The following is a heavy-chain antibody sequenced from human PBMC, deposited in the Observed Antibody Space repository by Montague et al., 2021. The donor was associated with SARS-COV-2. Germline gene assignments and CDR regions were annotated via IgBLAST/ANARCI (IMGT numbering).Heavy chain of an antibody. D-gene: IGHD4/OR15-4a*01. V-gene: IGHV3-74*03. CDR3: ARDKGAATPFDP. Sequence: PLRLSCAASGFTFSNHWMHWVRQPPGKGLVWVSRITTDATNTAYADSVKGRFTVSRDNAKNTLYLQMNSLRVEDTAVYYCARDKGAATPFDPWGQGTLVTVSS. CDR1: GFTFSNHW. J-gene: IGHJ5*02. CDR2: ITTDATNT.